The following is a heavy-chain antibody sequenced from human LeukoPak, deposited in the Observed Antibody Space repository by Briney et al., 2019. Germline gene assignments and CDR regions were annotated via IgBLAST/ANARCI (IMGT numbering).Heavy chain of an antibody. D-gene: IGHD3-3*01. Sequence: PSETLSLTCTVSGGSISSYYWSWIRQPPGKGLEWIGYIYYSGSTNYTPSLKSRVTISVDTSKNQFSLKLSSVTAADTAVYYCARGDRYGDFWSGSWYYGMDVWGQGTTVTVSS. CDR3: ARGDRYGDFWSGSWYYGMDV. J-gene: IGHJ6*02. CDR2: IYYSGST. V-gene: IGHV4-59*01. CDR1: GGSISSYY.